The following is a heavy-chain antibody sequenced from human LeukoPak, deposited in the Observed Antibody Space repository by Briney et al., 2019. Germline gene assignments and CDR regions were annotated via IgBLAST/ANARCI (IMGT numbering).Heavy chain of an antibody. D-gene: IGHD3-10*01. CDR2: INHSGST. CDR1: GGSFSGYY. V-gene: IGHV4-34*01. CDR3: ARTSRLLWFGTRRVGFDP. J-gene: IGHJ5*02. Sequence: SETLSLTCAVYGGSFSGYYWSWIRQPPGKGLEWIGEINHSGSTNYNPSLKSRVTISVDTSKNQFSLKLSSVTAADTAVYYCARTSRLLWFGTRRVGFDPWGQGTLVTVSS.